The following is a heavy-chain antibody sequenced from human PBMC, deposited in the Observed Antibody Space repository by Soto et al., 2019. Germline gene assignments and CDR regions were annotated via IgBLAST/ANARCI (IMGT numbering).Heavy chain of an antibody. Sequence: QVQLVQSGAEVKKPGASVKVSCKASGYTFTSYGISWVRQAPGQGLEWMGWISAYNGNTNYAQKLQGRVTMTTDTTASPAYRELRSLRSDDTAAYFCARDLPTVDYWGQGTLVTV. CDR3: ARDLPTVDY. V-gene: IGHV1-18*01. CDR1: GYTFTSYG. J-gene: IGHJ4*02. D-gene: IGHD2-21*02. CDR2: ISAYNGNT.